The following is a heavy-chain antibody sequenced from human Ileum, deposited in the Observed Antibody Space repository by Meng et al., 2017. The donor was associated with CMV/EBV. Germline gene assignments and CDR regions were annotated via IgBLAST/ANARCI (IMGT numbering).Heavy chain of an antibody. CDR3: AKDHGVIVGGMDV. D-gene: IGHD3-16*02. Sequence: GGSLRLSCAASGFTFDDYAMHWVRQAPGKGLEWVSGISWNSGSIGYADSVKGRFTISRDNAKNSLYLQMNSLRAEDTALYYCAKDHGVIVGGMDVWGQGTTVTGSS. V-gene: IGHV3-9*01. CDR2: ISWNSGSI. J-gene: IGHJ6*02. CDR1: GFTFDDYA.